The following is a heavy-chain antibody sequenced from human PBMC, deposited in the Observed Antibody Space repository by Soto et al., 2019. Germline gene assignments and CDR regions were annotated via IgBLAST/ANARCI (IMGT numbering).Heavy chain of an antibody. CDR2: ISYYGSNK. V-gene: IGHV3-30*03. J-gene: IGHJ4*02. CDR3: ATSAGHGYYFDY. Sequence: QVQLVESGGGVVQPGRSLRLSCAASGFTFSSYGMHWVRQAPGKGLEWVAVISYYGSNKYYADSVKGRFTISRDNSKNTLYLQMNSLRAEDTAVYYCATSAGHGYYFDYWGQGTLVTVSS. CDR1: GFTFSSYG.